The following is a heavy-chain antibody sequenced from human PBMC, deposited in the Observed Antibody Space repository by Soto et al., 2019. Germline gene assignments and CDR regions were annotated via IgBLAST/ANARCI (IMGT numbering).Heavy chain of an antibody. V-gene: IGHV1-58*02. J-gene: IGHJ5*02. D-gene: IGHD3-10*01. CDR1: GFTFTSSA. CDR2: IVVGSGNT. Sequence: SVKVSCKASGFTFTSSAMQWVRQARGQRLEWIGWIVVGSGNTNYAQKFQERVTITRDMSTSTAYMELSSLRSEDTAVYYCAAAPEGIWFGESPRRFDPWGQGTLVTVSS. CDR3: AAAPEGIWFGESPRRFDP.